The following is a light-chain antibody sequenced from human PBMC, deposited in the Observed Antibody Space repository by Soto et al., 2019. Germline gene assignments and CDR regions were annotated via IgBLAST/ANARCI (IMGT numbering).Light chain of an antibody. V-gene: IGLV2-8*01. CDR2: EVN. CDR1: SRDVGGYNW. J-gene: IGLJ2*01. CDR3: ASYAGNNNPVI. Sequence: QSVLTQPPSASGSPGQSVTISCTGTSRDVGGYNWVSWYQQHPGKAPKFMIYEVNSRPSGVPYRFSGSKSGNTASLTISGRQTDDEADYYCASYAGNNNPVIFGGGTKLTVL.